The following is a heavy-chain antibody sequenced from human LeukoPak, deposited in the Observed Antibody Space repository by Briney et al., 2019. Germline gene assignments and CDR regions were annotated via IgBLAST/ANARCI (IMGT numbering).Heavy chain of an antibody. D-gene: IGHD1-1*01. CDR2: IYHSGST. V-gene: IGHV4-38-2*02. Sequence: PSETLSLTCTVSGYSISSGYYWGWIRPPPGKGLEWIGSIYHSGSTYYNPSLKSRVTISVDTSKNQFSLKLSSVTAADTAVYYCARDWLNDRGYYYYYMDVWGKGTTVTVSS. CDR3: ARDWLNDRGYYYYYMDV. CDR1: GYSISSGYY. J-gene: IGHJ6*03.